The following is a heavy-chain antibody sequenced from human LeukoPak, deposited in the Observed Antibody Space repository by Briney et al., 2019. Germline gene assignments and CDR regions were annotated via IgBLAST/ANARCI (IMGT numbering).Heavy chain of an antibody. CDR2: IYYSGST. V-gene: IGHV4-31*02. CDR3: ARDRSSAFDI. D-gene: IGHD3-10*01. Sequence: LRLSCAASGFTFSDYYMSWIRQHPGKGLEWIGYIYYSGSTYYNPSLKSRVTISVDTSKNQFSLKLSSVTAADTAVYYCARDRSSAFDIWGQGTMVTVSS. CDR1: GFTFSDYY. J-gene: IGHJ3*02.